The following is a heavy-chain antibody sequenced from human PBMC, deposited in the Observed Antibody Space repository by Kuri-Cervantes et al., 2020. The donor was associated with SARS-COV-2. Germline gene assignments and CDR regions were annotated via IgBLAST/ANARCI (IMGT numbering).Heavy chain of an antibody. J-gene: IGHJ4*02. CDR2: ISSNGGST. CDR3: VKDLAGSGSYYGDY. Sequence: GGSLRLSCSASGFTFSSYAMHWVRQAPGKGREYVSAISSNGGSTYYADSVKGRFTISRDNSKNTLYLQMSSLRAEDTAVYYCVKDLAGSGSYYGDYWGQGTLVTVSS. D-gene: IGHD1-26*01. V-gene: IGHV3-64D*08. CDR1: GFTFSSYA.